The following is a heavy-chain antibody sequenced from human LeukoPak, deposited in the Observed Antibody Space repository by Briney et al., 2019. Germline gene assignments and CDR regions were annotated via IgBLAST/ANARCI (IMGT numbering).Heavy chain of an antibody. CDR3: ASSVGDLDYYYYYMDV. V-gene: IGHV3-48*01. CDR1: GFTFSSYS. CDR2: ISSSSSTI. J-gene: IGHJ6*03. D-gene: IGHD2-21*01. Sequence: AGGSLRLSCAASGFTFSSYSVNWVRQAPGKGLEWVSYISSSSSTIYYADSVKGRFTISRDNAKNSLYLQMNSLRAEDTAVYYCASSVGDLDYYYYYMDVWGKGTTVTVSS.